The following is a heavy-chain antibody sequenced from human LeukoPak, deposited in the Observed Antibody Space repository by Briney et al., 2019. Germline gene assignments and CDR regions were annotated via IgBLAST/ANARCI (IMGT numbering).Heavy chain of an antibody. CDR1: GGSFSTYA. Sequence: SVKVSCKASGGSFSTYAINWVRQAPGQGLEWMGRIIPLLGTANYAQKFQGSVTFTADKSTSTAYMEQSSLISEDTAVYYCWKFGGYEERGDDYWGQGTLVTVSS. J-gene: IGHJ4*02. V-gene: IGHV1-69*04. CDR3: WKFGGYEERGDDY. D-gene: IGHD5-12*01. CDR2: IIPLLGTA.